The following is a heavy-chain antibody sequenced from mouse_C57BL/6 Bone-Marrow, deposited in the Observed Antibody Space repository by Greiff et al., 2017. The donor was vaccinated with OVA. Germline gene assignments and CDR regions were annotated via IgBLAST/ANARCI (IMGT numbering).Heavy chain of an antibody. J-gene: IGHJ1*03. CDR3: ARRDYSNFYWYFDV. V-gene: IGHV5-17*01. Sequence: EVQLQESGGGLVKPGGSLKLSCAASGFTFSDYGMHWVRQAPEKGLEWVAYISRGSSTIYYADTVKGRFTISRDNAKNTLFLQMTSLRSEDTAMYYCARRDYSNFYWYFDVWGTGTTVTVSS. CDR1: GFTFSDYG. D-gene: IGHD2-5*01. CDR2: ISRGSSTI.